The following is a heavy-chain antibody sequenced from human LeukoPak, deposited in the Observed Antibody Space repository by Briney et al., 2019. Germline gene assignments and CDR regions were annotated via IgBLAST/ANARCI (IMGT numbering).Heavy chain of an antibody. J-gene: IGHJ4*02. CDR2: IYHSGST. D-gene: IGHD3-10*01. V-gene: IGHV4-4*02. Sequence: PSGTLSLTCSVSGGSVSSSYWWSWVRQPPGKGLEWIVEIYHSGSTNYNSSLKSRVTISVDKSKNQFSLKLSSVTAADTAVYYCARLRISDSGSGSYFDYWGQGTLVTVSS. CDR3: ARLRISDSGSGSYFDY. CDR1: GGSVSSSYW.